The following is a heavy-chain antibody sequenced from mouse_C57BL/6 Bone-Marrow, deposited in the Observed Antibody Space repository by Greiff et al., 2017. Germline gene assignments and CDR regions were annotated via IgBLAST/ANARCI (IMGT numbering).Heavy chain of an antibody. Sequence: EVKLVESGGGLVQPGGSLKLSCAASGFTFSDYGMAWVRQAPRKGPEWVAFISNLAYSIYYADTVTGRFTISRENAKNTLYLEMSSLRSEDTAMYYCARDYGSSHWYFDVWGTGTTVTVSA. CDR1: GFTFSDYG. CDR2: ISNLAYSI. V-gene: IGHV5-15*01. J-gene: IGHJ1*03. CDR3: ARDYGSSHWYFDV. D-gene: IGHD1-1*01.